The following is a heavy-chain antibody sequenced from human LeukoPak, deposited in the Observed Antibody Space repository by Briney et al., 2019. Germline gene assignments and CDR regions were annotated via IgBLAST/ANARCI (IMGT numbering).Heavy chain of an antibody. J-gene: IGHJ4*02. CDR2: INPNSGGT. CDR3: ARDSSVDTAMDPFDY. CDR1: GGTFSSYA. V-gene: IGHV1-2*02. Sequence: GASVKVSCKASGGTFSSYAISWVRQAPGQGLEWMGWINPNSGGTNYAQKFQGRVTMTRDTSISTAYMELSRLRSDDTAVYYCARDSSVDTAMDPFDYWGQGTLVTVSS. D-gene: IGHD5-18*01.